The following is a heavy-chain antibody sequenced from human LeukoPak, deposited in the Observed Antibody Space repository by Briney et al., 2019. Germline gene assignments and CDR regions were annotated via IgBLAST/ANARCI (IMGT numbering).Heavy chain of an antibody. Sequence: ASVTVSCKASGYTFTSYYMHWVRQAPGQGLEWMGIINPSGGSTSYAQKFQGRVTMTRDTSTSTAYMELRSLRSDDTAVYYCARDSGETQYYDFWSGYSMYYFDYWGQGTLVTVSS. D-gene: IGHD3-3*01. CDR2: INPSGGST. CDR1: GYTFTSYY. V-gene: IGHV1-46*01. CDR3: ARDSGETQYYDFWSGYSMYYFDY. J-gene: IGHJ4*02.